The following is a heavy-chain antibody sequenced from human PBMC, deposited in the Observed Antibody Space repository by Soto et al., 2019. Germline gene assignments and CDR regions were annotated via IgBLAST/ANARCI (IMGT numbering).Heavy chain of an antibody. CDR1: GVSFDDFA. Sequence: EVQLVESGGGLVQPGRSLRLSCAASGVSFDDFAMHWVRQAPGKGLEWVSGISWNTGSIGYANSVKGRFIISRDKPKNSLYQQMNRLRAEGMSLYYCANVRGFSTNAVYSGSVEYGMDVWGRGSTVTV. V-gene: IGHV3-9*03. D-gene: IGHD2-8*01. CDR2: ISWNTGSI. J-gene: IGHJ6*01. CDR3: ANVRGFSTNAVYSGSVEYGMDV.